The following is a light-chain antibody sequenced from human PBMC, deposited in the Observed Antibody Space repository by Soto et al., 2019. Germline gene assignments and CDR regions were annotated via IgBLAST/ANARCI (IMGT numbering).Light chain of an antibody. CDR2: AAS. CDR3: QEDGRSPRT. J-gene: IGKJ2*01. CDR1: QSVSSSY. V-gene: IGKV3-20*01. Sequence: EIVLTQSPGTLSLSPGERATLSCRASQSVSSSYLAGYQQKPGQAARLLIYAASSRDTDIPDRFSGSGSGTDFTLTLSRQEPEDFAVYYCQEDGRSPRTFGQGNKLEIK.